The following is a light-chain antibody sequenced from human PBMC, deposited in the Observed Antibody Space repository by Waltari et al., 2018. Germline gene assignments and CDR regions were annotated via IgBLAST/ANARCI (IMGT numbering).Light chain of an antibody. CDR2: DVT. CDR3: SSYTSSRLNV. Sequence: QSALTQPASVSGSPGQSITISCTGTRSAVGGFDLVSWYQQHPGKAPIFMIYDVTKRPSGVSNRFSGSKSGNTASLTISGLQAEDEADYYCSSYTSSRLNVFGSGTKVTVL. J-gene: IGLJ6*01. V-gene: IGLV2-14*03. CDR1: RSAVGGFDL.